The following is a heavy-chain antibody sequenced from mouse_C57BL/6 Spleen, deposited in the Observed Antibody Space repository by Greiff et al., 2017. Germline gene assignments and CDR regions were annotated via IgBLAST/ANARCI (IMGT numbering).Heavy chain of an antibody. CDR2: IYPGSGST. D-gene: IGHD1-1*01. CDR3: ARKFYFTTVVDWYFDV. V-gene: IGHV1-55*01. Sequence: VQLQQPGAELVKPGASVKMSCKASGYTFTSYWITWVKQRPGQGLAWIGDIYPGSGSTNYNEKFKSKATLHVDTSSSTAYMQLSSLTSEDSAVYYCARKFYFTTVVDWYFDVWGTGTTVTVSS. J-gene: IGHJ1*03. CDR1: GYTFTSYW.